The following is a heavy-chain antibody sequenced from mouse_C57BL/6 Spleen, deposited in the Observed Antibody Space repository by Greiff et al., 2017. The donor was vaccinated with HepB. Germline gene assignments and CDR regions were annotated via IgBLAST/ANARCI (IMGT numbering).Heavy chain of an antibody. CDR2: ISSGSSTS. D-gene: IGHD2-3*01. CDR1: GFTFSDYG. CDR3: ARDDGYYVGY. J-gene: IGHJ2*01. V-gene: IGHV5-17*01. Sequence: EVHLVESGGGLVKPGGSLKLSCAASGFTFSDYGMHWVRQAPEKGLEWVAYISSGSSTSYYADTVKGRFTISRDNAKNTLFLQMTSLRSEDTAMYYCARDDGYYVGYWGQGTTLTVSS.